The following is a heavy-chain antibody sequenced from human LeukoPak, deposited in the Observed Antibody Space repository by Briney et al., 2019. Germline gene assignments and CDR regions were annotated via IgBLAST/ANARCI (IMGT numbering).Heavy chain of an antibody. D-gene: IGHD2-15*01. CDR3: ARACDSCYSYYYFDY. CDR1: GGSISSSSYY. CDR2: IYYSGST. J-gene: IGHJ4*02. V-gene: IGHV4-39*01. Sequence: SETLSLTCTVSGGSISSSSYYWGWIRQPPGKGLEWIGSIYYSGSTYYNPSLKSRVTISVDTSKNQFSLKLSSVTAADTAVYYCARACDSCYSYYYFDYWGQGTLVTVSS.